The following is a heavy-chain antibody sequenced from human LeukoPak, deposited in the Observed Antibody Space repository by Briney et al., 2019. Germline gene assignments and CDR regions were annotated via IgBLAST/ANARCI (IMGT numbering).Heavy chain of an antibody. CDR2: IISNGGST. CDR3: ARDTSSSGWYVGWFDP. CDR1: GFTFSSYA. J-gene: IGHJ5*02. D-gene: IGHD6-19*01. V-gene: IGHV3-64*01. Sequence: GGSLRLSCAASGFTFSSYAMHWVRQAPGKGLEYVSAIISNGGSTYYANSVKGRFTISRDNSKNTLYLQMGSLRAEDMAVYYCARDTSSSGWYVGWFDPWGQGTLVTVSS.